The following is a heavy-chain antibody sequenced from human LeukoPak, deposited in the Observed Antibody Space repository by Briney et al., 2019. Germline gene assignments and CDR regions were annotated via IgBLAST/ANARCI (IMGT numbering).Heavy chain of an antibody. V-gene: IGHV5-51*01. Sequence: GESLKISCKGSGYGFTTYWIGWVRQMPGKGLEWVGIIYPGDSDTRYSPSFQGQVTISADKSISTAYLQWSSLKASDTAMYYCARAVEMATIWYFDYWGQGTLVTVSS. CDR3: ARAVEMATIWYFDY. J-gene: IGHJ4*02. D-gene: IGHD5-24*01. CDR2: IYPGDSDT. CDR1: GYGFTTYW.